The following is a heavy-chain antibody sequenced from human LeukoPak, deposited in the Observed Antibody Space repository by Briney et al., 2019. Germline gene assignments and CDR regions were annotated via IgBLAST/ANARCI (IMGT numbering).Heavy chain of an antibody. CDR2: TNPNSGNT. V-gene: IGHV1-8*01. CDR1: GYTFTSYD. Sequence: GASVKVSCKASGYTFTSYDINWVRQATGQGLEWMGWTNPNSGNTGYAQKFQGRVTMTRNTSISTAYMELSSLRSEDTAVYYCARGGSFLIAARPKDYWGQGTLVTVSS. J-gene: IGHJ4*02. CDR3: ARGGSFLIAARPKDY. D-gene: IGHD6-6*01.